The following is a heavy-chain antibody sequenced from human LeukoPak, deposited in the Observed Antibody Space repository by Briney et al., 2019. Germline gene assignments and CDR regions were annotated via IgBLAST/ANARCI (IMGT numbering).Heavy chain of an antibody. CDR3: ASPGIAAAGTNY. J-gene: IGHJ4*02. CDR2: IYYSGST. Sequence: SETLSLTCTVSGVSISSYYWSWIRQPPGKGLEWIGYIYYSGSTNYNPSLKSRVTISLDTSKNQFSLKLSSVTAADTAVYYCASPGIAAAGTNYWGQGTLVTVSS. V-gene: IGHV4-59*08. CDR1: GVSISSYY. D-gene: IGHD6-13*01.